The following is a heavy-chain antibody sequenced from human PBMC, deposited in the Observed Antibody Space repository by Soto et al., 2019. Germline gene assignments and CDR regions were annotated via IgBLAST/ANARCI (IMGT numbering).Heavy chain of an antibody. V-gene: IGHV1-69*13. Sequence: SVKVSCKASGYSYTSYAMHWVRQAPGQGLEWMGGIIPIFGTANYAQKFQGRVTITADESTSTAYMELSSLRSEDTAVYYCARDTLTTVTTGFDIWGQGTMVTVSS. J-gene: IGHJ3*02. CDR2: IIPIFGTA. CDR1: GYSYTSYA. CDR3: ARDTLTTVTTGFDI. D-gene: IGHD4-4*01.